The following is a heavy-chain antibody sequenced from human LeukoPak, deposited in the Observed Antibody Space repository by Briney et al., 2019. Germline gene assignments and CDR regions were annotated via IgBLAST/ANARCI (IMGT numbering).Heavy chain of an antibody. CDR3: AREHNGSGTYCDY. CDR2: ISSSGSYI. V-gene: IGHV3-21*01. J-gene: IGHJ4*02. CDR1: GFTFSSYS. Sequence: GGSLRLSCAASGFTFSSYSMNWVRQAPGKGLEWVSSISSSGSYIYYADSVKGRFTISRDNAKNSLFLQMNSLRAEDTAVYYCAREHNGSGTYCDYWGQGTLVTVSS. D-gene: IGHD3-10*01.